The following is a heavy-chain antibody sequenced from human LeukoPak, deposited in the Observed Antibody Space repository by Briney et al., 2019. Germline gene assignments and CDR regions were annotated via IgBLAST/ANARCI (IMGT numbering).Heavy chain of an antibody. CDR3: ASQTVVGATDY. D-gene: IGHD1-26*01. V-gene: IGHV3-74*01. J-gene: IGHJ4*02. CDR1: GFTFSSYW. Sequence: GGSLRLSCAASGFTFSSYWMHWVRHAPGKGLVWVSRIKSDGNSTSYADSVQGRFTISRDNAKNTLYLQMNSLRAEDTAVYYCASQTVVGATDYWGQGTLVTVSS. CDR2: IKSDGNST.